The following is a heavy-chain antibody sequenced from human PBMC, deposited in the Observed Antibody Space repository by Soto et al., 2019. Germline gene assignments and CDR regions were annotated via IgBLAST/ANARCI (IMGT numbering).Heavy chain of an antibody. J-gene: IGHJ6*02. D-gene: IGHD3-10*01. CDR2: INSDGSST. Sequence: GGSLRLSCAASGFTFSSYWMHWVRQAPGKGLVWVSRINSDGSSTSYADSVKGRFTISRDNAKNTLYLQMNSLRAEDTAVYYCARDPADYYPSYGMDVWGQGTTVTVSS. CDR1: GFTFSSYW. V-gene: IGHV3-74*01. CDR3: ARDPADYYPSYGMDV.